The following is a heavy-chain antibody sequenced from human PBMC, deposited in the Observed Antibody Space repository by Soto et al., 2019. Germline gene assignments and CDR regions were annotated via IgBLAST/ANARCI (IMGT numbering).Heavy chain of an antibody. Sequence: WGSLRFSCAASGFNFISYSMNWVSQAPGKRLQWVSSISSSSSYIYYADSVKGRFTISRDNGKNSLYLQMNSLRAEDTAVYYCARDLLRITMVRGVNYYYYGMDVWGQGTTVTVSS. CDR3: ARDLLRITMVRGVNYYYYGMDV. CDR2: ISSSSSYI. V-gene: IGHV3-21*01. D-gene: IGHD3-10*01. CDR1: GFNFISYS. J-gene: IGHJ6*02.